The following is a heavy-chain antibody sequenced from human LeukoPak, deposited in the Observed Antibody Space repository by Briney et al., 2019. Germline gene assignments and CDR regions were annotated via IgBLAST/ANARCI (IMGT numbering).Heavy chain of an antibody. Sequence: ASVKVSCKVSGYTLTELSMHWVRQAPGKGLERMGGFDPEDGEIIYAQKFQGRVTMTEDTSTDTAYMELSSLRSEDTAVYYCATVSDGYKVRFDYWGQGTLVTVSS. CDR2: FDPEDGEI. D-gene: IGHD5-24*01. J-gene: IGHJ4*02. CDR3: ATVSDGYKVRFDY. CDR1: GYTLTELS. V-gene: IGHV1-24*01.